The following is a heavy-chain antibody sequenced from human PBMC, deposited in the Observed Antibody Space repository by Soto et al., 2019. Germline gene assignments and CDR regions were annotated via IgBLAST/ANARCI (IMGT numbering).Heavy chain of an antibody. CDR3: ARTLPNRQLFDS. CDR1: CCFI. CDR2: IYNSGRY. D-gene: IGHD1-1*01. Sequence: SETLSLTYTGSCCFILVWILQSPDKGLEWIGYIYNSGRYNYNPSLESRLTISIDTSKNQFSLRLASVTAADTAVYYCARTLPNRQLFDSWSQGTLVTVSS. J-gene: IGHJ4*02. V-gene: IGHV4-59*01.